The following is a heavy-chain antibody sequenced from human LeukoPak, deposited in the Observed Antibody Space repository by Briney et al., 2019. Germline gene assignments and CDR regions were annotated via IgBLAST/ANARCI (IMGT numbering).Heavy chain of an antibody. D-gene: IGHD2/OR15-2a*01. CDR1: GFTFSNYG. V-gene: IGHV3-15*07. CDR2: IRSKADGGTP. J-gene: IGHJ4*02. Sequence: PGGSLRLSCAASGFTFSNYGMYWVRQAPGKGLEWVGHIRSKADGGTPDYIAPVKGRFTISRDNAKNSLYLQMNSLRAEDTAIYYCARGGIRSPIDWGPGTLVTVSS. CDR3: ARGGIRSPID.